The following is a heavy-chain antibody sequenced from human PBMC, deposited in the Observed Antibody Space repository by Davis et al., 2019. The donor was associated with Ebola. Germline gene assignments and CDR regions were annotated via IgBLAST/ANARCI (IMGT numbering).Heavy chain of an antibody. CDR3: ATGGDTDSGYYYSHY. CDR1: GYTFTSYW. D-gene: IGHD3-22*01. V-gene: IGHV5-51*01. CDR2: IYPGDSDT. J-gene: IGHJ4*02. Sequence: PGGSLRLSCQASGYTFTSYWIGWVRQMPGKGLEWMGFIYPGDSDTRYSPSFQGQVTISADNSISTAYLQWSSLKASDTAMYFCATGGDTDSGYYYSHYWGQGTLVTVSS.